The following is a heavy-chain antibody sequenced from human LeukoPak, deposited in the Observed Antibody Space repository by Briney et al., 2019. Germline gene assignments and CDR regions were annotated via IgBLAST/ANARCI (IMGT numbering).Heavy chain of an antibody. J-gene: IGHJ4*02. CDR3: AKDIGYYYGSGSYGAQDY. D-gene: IGHD3-10*01. V-gene: IGHV3-43*02. CDR1: GFNLDHYA. Sequence: PGGSLRLSCVASGFNLDHYAMHWVRQAPGEGLEWVSLINGDGDTTYFADSVRGRFSVSRDNSKNSLYLQMNSLRTEDTALYYCAKDIGYYYGSGSYGAQDYWGQGTLVTVSS. CDR2: INGDGDTT.